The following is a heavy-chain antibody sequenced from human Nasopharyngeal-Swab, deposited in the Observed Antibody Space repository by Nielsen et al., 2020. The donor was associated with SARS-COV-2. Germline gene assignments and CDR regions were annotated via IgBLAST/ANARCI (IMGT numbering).Heavy chain of an antibody. CDR1: GFTFSSYS. J-gene: IGHJ6*02. V-gene: IGHV3-21*01. D-gene: IGHD2-2*01. CDR3: ARGQYCSSTSCYARGYYYYYGMDV. CDR2: ISSSSSYI. Sequence: GESLKNSCAASGFTFSSYSMNWVRQAPGKGLEWVSSISSSSSYIYYADSVKGRFTISRDNAKNSLYLQMNSLRAEDTAVYYCARGQYCSSTSCYARGYYYYYGMDVWGQGTTVTVSS.